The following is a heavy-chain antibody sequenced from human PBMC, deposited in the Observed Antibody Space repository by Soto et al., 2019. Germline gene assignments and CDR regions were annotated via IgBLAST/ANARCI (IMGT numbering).Heavy chain of an antibody. D-gene: IGHD2-21*02. CDR3: ARGFRYEVVTASYYYYGMAV. J-gene: IGHJ6*02. Sequence: PRGSLRVSYAASGFTFSSYAMHWVRQAPGKGLEWVAVISYDGSNKYYADSVKGRFTISRDNSKNTLYLQMNSLRAEDTAVYYCARGFRYEVVTASYYYYGMAVWVQGT. CDR1: GFTFSSYA. V-gene: IGHV3-30-3*01. CDR2: ISYDGSNK.